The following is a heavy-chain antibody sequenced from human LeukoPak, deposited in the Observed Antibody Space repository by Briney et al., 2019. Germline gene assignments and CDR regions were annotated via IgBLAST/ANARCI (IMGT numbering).Heavy chain of an antibody. J-gene: IGHJ4*02. V-gene: IGHV3-21*01. CDR2: ISSSSSYI. Sequence: GGSLRLSCAASGFTFSSYSMNWVRQAPGKGLEWVSSISSSSSYIYYADSVKGRFIISRDNAKNSLYLQMNSLRAEDTAVYYCARGSGSNRNDYWGQGTLVTVSS. CDR1: GFTFSSYS. CDR3: ARGSGSNRNDY. D-gene: IGHD3-10*01.